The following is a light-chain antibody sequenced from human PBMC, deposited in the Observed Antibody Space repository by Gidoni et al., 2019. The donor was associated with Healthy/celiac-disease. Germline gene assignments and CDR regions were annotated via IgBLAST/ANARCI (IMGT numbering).Light chain of an antibody. CDR3: QQLPYT. V-gene: IGKV1-9*01. CDR1: QGISSY. CDR2: AAP. J-gene: IGKJ2*01. Sequence: IQLTQSPSSLSASIGDRVTITCRASQGISSYLAWYQQKPGKAPQLLIYAAPTLQSGVPSRFSGSGSGTDFTLTISSLQPEDFATYYCQQLPYTFXXXTKLEIK.